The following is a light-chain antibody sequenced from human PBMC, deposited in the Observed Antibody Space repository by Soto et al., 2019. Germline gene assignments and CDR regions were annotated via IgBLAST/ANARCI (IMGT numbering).Light chain of an antibody. V-gene: IGLV2-14*01. CDR2: EVS. Sequence: QSVLTQPASVSGSPGQSITISCTGTSSDVGGYNYVSWYQQHPGKAPKLMIYEVSNRPSGVSNRVSGSKSGNTASLTISGLQDEDEADYYCSSYTSSSTLVFGTGTKLTVL. J-gene: IGLJ1*01. CDR3: SSYTSSSTLV. CDR1: SSDVGGYNY.